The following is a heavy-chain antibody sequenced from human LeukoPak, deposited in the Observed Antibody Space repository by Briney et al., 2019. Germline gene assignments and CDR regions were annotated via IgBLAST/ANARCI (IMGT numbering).Heavy chain of an antibody. V-gene: IGHV3-30*03. CDR2: ISYDGSNK. CDR3: ARAPARDYYYYYMDV. J-gene: IGHJ6*03. CDR1: GFTFSSYG. Sequence: PGGSLRLSCAASGFTFSSYGMHWVRQAPGKGLEWVAVISYDGSNKYYADSVKGRFTISRDNSKNTLYLQMNSLRAEDTAVYYCARAPARDYYYYYMDVWGKGTAVTVSS.